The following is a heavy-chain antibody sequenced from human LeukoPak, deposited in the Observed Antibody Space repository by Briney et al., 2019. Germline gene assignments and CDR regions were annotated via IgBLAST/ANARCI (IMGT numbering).Heavy chain of an antibody. Sequence: GRSLRLSCAASGFTFDDYAMHWVRQAPGKGLEWVSGISWNSGSIGYADSVKGRFTISRDNAKNSLYLQMNSLRVDDTAVYYCTRGEGDDFWGQGTLVTVPS. CDR1: GFTFDDYA. V-gene: IGHV3-9*01. CDR3: TRGEGDDF. J-gene: IGHJ4*02. D-gene: IGHD3-10*01. CDR2: ISWNSGSI.